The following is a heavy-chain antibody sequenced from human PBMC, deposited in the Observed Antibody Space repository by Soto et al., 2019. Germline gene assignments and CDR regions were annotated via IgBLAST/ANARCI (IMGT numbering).Heavy chain of an antibody. J-gene: IGHJ4*02. V-gene: IGHV3-53*04. Sequence: ESLKISCAASGSTVSSKFMTWVRQAPGKGLEWVSVFYSGGGIYYADSVKGRFTISRHNSKSTVFLQMNSLRVEDTAVYFCAAGTYGDLDYWGQGTLVTVSS. CDR3: AAGTYGDLDY. CDR2: FYSGGGI. D-gene: IGHD4-17*01. CDR1: GSTVSSKF.